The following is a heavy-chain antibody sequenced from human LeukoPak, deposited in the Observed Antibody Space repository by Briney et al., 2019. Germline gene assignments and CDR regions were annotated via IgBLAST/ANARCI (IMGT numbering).Heavy chain of an antibody. Sequence: SETLSLTCAVYGGSFSTYYWSWIRQPPGKGLEWIGEISHSGSTNYNPSLKGRVTMSVDTSKNQFSLKLTSVTAADTAVYYCWHSGYESGLDYWGQGTLVTVSS. CDR1: GGSFSTYY. J-gene: IGHJ4*02. D-gene: IGHD5-12*01. CDR2: ISHSGST. CDR3: WHSGYESGLDY. V-gene: IGHV4-34*03.